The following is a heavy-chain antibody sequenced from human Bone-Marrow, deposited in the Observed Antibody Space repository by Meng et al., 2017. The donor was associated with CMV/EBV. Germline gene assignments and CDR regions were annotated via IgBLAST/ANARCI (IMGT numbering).Heavy chain of an antibody. V-gene: IGHV1-46*01. CDR3: AGIAAAGTLWYYYYGMDV. Sequence: ASVKVSCKASGYTLSGYYMDWVRPAPGQGLEWMGWINPSGGSTSYAQKFQGRVTMTEDTATDTAYMELSSLRSEDTVVYYCAGIAAAGTLWYYYYGMDVWGQGITVTVSS. CDR2: INPSGGST. J-gene: IGHJ6*02. D-gene: IGHD6-13*01. CDR1: GYTLSGYY.